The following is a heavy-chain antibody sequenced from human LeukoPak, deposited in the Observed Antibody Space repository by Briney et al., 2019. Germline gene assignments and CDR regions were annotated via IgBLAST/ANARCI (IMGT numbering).Heavy chain of an antibody. J-gene: IGHJ4*02. Sequence: GGSLRLSCAASGFTFSNYAMTWVRQAPGKGLEWVSGIYSSGGNTYYADSVRGRLAISRDSSKNTLYLQMNSLRGDDTAVYYCVRGLRELPYWGQGTLVIVSS. D-gene: IGHD1-7*01. CDR1: GFTFSNYA. CDR3: VRGLRELPY. CDR2: IYSSGGNT. V-gene: IGHV3-23*01.